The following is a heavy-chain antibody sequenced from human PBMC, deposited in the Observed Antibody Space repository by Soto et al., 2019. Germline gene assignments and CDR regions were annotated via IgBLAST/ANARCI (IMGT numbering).Heavy chain of an antibody. D-gene: IGHD5-18*01. J-gene: IGHJ4*02. Sequence: QVQLQQWGAGLLKPSETLSLTCAVYGGSFSGYYWSWIRPPPGKGLEWIGEINHSGSTNYNPSLKSRVTISVDTSKNQFSLKLSSVTAADTAVYYCARGSSRGYSYSFVDYWGQGTLVTVSS. CDR2: INHSGST. V-gene: IGHV4-34*01. CDR3: ARGSSRGYSYSFVDY. CDR1: GGSFSGYY.